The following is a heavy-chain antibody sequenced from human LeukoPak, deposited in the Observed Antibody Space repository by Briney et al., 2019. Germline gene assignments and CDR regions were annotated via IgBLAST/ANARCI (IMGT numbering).Heavy chain of an antibody. CDR3: ASHEPVAGTFDY. CDR2: IYYSGTA. D-gene: IGHD6-19*01. J-gene: IGHJ4*02. V-gene: IGHV4-59*01. Sequence: SETLSLTCTVSDDSISDYYWSWIRQPPGKGLERIGYIYYSGTANYNPSLKSRVTISVDTSKNQFSLKLSSVTEADTAVYYCASHEPVAGTFDYWGQGTLVTVSS. CDR1: DDSISDYY.